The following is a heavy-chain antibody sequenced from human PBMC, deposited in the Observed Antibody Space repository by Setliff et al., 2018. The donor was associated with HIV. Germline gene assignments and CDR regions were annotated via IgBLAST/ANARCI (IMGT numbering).Heavy chain of an antibody. CDR1: GYSFTTSR. D-gene: IGHD5-12*01. CDR2: IFPADSDT. V-gene: IGHV5-51*01. J-gene: IGHJ4*02. Sequence: PGESLKISCEASGYSFTTSRIGWVRQMPGKGLEWMGIIFPADSDTTYSPSFQGQVTISADKSISTAYLQWSRLKASDTAMYYCARHGPMRDGYNHGAFDYWGQGTPVTVSS. CDR3: ARHGPMRDGYNHGAFDY.